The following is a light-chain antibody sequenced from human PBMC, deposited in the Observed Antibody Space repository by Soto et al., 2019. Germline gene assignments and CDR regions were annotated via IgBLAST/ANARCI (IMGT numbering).Light chain of an antibody. CDR1: QRVSSN. Sequence: TQSPFTIGYTPGERDTLSCRASQRVSSNLAWYQQKPGQAPRLLIYGASTRATGIPARFSGSGSGTEFTLTISRLQSDDFAVYYCQQYNNWPSWTFGQGTKVDIK. CDR2: GAS. V-gene: IGKV3-15*01. J-gene: IGKJ1*01. CDR3: QQYNNWPSWT.